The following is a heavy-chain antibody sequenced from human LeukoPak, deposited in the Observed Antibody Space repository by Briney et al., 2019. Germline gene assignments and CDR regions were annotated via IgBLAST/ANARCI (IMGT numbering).Heavy chain of an antibody. CDR3: ATSESGRSWDWFAP. CDR2: LTQFFRRT. Sequence: SVKVSCKASGGSFRTYPISWVRQAPGQGLEWMGGLTQFFRRTNYTQKFQGRLTITTDESSSTAYMELSDLRSDDTAVYYCATSESGRSWDWFAPWGQGTLVTVSS. CDR1: GGSFRTYP. J-gene: IGHJ5*02. V-gene: IGHV1-69*05. D-gene: IGHD3-10*01.